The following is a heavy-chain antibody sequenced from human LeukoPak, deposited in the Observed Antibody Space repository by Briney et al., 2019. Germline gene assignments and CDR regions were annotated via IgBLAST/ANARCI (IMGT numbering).Heavy chain of an antibody. V-gene: IGHV4-39*07. J-gene: IGHJ4*02. CDR3: ARAPQNYYGSGNRRGFDY. CDR2: INHSGST. CDR1: GGSISSGSYY. D-gene: IGHD3-10*01. Sequence: SETLSLTCTVSGGSISSGSYYWSWIRQPPGKGLEWIGEINHSGSTNYNPSLKSRVTISVDTSKNQFSLKLSSVTAADTAVYYCARAPQNYYGSGNRRGFDYWGQGTLVTVSS.